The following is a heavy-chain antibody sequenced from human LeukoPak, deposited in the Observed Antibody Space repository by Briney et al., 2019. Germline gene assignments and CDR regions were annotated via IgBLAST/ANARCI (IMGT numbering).Heavy chain of an antibody. CDR3: ITDPTDAYDI. V-gene: IGHV3-15*01. CDR2: IKSKSEGETT. Sequence: GGSLRLSCAASGFTFSYAWISWVRQAPGTGLEWVGRIKSKSEGETTDHAAPVKGRFTISRDDLKNMLYLQMNSLKTEDTAVYYCITDPTDAYDIWGQGTMVTVSS. CDR1: GFTFSYAW. J-gene: IGHJ3*02.